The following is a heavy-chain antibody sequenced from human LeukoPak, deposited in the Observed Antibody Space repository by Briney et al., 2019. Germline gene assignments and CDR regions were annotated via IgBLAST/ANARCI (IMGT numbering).Heavy chain of an antibody. V-gene: IGHV3-11*03. CDR2: ISSGSSYT. D-gene: IGHD1-26*01. Sequence: PGGSLRLSCAASGFTFSDYYMSWIRQAPGKGLEWVSYISSGSSYTNYADSVKGRFTISRDNAKNSLYLQMNSLRAEDTAVYYCARGATKGSDHWGQGTLVTVSS. CDR3: ARGATKGSDH. J-gene: IGHJ4*02. CDR1: GFTFSDYY.